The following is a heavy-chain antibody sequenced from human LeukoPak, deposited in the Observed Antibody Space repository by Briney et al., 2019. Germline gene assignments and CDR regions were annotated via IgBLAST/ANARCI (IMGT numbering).Heavy chain of an antibody. Sequence: GGSLRLSCAASGFTFNRYSMNWVRQAPGKGLEWVSYISSSGTTIYYADSVKGRFTISRDNAKNSLYLQMNSLRAEDTAVYYCARDQGSSWYFDAFDIWGQGTMVTVSS. J-gene: IGHJ3*02. CDR3: ARDQGSSWYFDAFDI. CDR1: GFTFNRYS. V-gene: IGHV3-48*04. D-gene: IGHD6-13*01. CDR2: ISSSGTTI.